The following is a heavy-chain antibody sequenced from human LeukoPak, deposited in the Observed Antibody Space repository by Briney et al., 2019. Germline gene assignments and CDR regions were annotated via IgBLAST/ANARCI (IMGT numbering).Heavy chain of an antibody. J-gene: IGHJ4*02. V-gene: IGHV1-2*02. CDR1: GYTFTGYY. D-gene: IGHD3-22*01. CDR2: INPNNGDT. Sequence: ASVKVSCKASGYTFTGYYIHWVRQAPGQGLEWMGWINPNNGDTNFAQKFQGRVTMTRDTSISTVYMELSRLRSDDTAVYYCARDERYDSSGYPFDYWGQGTLVTVSS. CDR3: ARDERYDSSGYPFDY.